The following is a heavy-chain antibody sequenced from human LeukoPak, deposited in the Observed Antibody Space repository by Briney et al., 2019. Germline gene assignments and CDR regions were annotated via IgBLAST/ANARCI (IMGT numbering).Heavy chain of an antibody. CDR3: ARDSSDFRNLIPH. V-gene: IGHV1-69*13. CDR1: GGTFSSYA. J-gene: IGHJ1*01. Sequence: ASVKVSCKASGGTFSSYAISWVRQAPGQGLEWMGGIIPIFGTAKYTQKFQGRVTITADESTSTAYMELSSLRSEDTAVYYCARDSSDFRNLIPHWGQGTLVTVSS. D-gene: IGHD1-14*01. CDR2: IIPIFGTA.